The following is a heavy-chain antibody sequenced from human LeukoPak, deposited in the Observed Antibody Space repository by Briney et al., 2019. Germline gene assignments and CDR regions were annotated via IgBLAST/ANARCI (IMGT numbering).Heavy chain of an antibody. CDR2: INHSGST. V-gene: IGHV4-34*01. D-gene: IGHD1/OR15-1a*01. Sequence: SETLSLTCADYGGSFSGYYWSWIRQPPGKGLEWIGEINHSGSTNYNPSLKSRVTISVDTSKNQFSLKLSSVTAADTAVYYCARVRGNRGTYFDYWGQGTLVTVSS. J-gene: IGHJ4*02. CDR3: ARVRGNRGTYFDY. CDR1: GGSFSGYY.